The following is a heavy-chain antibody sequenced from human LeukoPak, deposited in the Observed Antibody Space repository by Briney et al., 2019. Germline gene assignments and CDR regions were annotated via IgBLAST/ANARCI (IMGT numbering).Heavy chain of an antibody. CDR2: INPDSGGT. V-gene: IGHV1-2*02. CDR3: ARGTGGSLSSIDK. J-gene: IGHJ4*02. D-gene: IGHD2-8*02. Sequence: GASVKVSCKASGYIFTGYYIHWVRQTPGQGLGWMGWINPDSGGTNYAQKFQGRVTMTRDTSITTVSLELTSLRSDDTAVYYCARGTGGSLSSIDKWGQGALVTVSS. CDR1: GYIFTGYY.